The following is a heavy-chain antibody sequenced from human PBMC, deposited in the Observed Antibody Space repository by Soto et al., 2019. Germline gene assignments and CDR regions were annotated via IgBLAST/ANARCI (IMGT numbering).Heavy chain of an antibody. CDR3: ATRAYCLSADCREDYFGMDV. CDR1: GGSISTNY. Sequence: PSETLSLTCTVSGGSISTNYWNWIRQPPGKGLEWIGNIHYSGRTNYNPSLKTRLTMSTDMSKNQLSLKLTSVTAADTALYYCATRAYCLSADCREDYFGMDVWGQGTTVTVSS. D-gene: IGHD2-21*01. J-gene: IGHJ6*02. CDR2: IHYSGRT. V-gene: IGHV4-59*01.